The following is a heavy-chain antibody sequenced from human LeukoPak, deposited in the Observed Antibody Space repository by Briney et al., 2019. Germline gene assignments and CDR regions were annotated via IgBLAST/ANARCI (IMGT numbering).Heavy chain of an antibody. CDR1: GYNFTSYW. J-gene: IGHJ4*02. V-gene: IGHV5-10-1*01. Sequence: GESLQISCQGSGYNFTSYWISWVRQMPGKGLEWMGRLDPSDSYTNYSPSFQGHVTLSADRSISTAYLQWSSLKASDTAMYYCARLRDGSLDYWGQGTLVTVSS. CDR2: LDPSDSYT. CDR3: ARLRDGSLDY.